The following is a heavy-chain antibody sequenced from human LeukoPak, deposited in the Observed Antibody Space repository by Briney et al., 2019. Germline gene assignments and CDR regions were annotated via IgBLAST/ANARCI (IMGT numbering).Heavy chain of an antibody. CDR3: ARHIVPAAIDYYYYCMDV. D-gene: IGHD2-2*01. Sequence: GESLKISCKGSGYSFTSYWIGWVRQMPGKGLERMGIIYPGDSDTRYSPSFQGQVTISADKSISTAYLQWSSLKASDTAMYYCARHIVPAAIDYYYYCMDVWGKGTTVTVSS. CDR1: GYSFTSYW. J-gene: IGHJ6*03. V-gene: IGHV5-51*01. CDR2: IYPGDSDT.